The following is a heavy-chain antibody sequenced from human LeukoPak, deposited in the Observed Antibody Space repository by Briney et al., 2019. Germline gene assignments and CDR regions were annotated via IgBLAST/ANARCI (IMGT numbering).Heavy chain of an antibody. D-gene: IGHD3-3*01. J-gene: IGHJ4*02. CDR1: GGSFSGYY. Sequence: SETLSLTCAVYGGSFSGYYWSWIRQPPGKGLEWIGEINHSGSTNYNPSLKSRVTISVDTPKNQFSLKMSSVTAADTAVYYCARGSGYYMYYWGQGTLVTVSS. CDR3: ARGSGYYMYY. CDR2: INHSGST. V-gene: IGHV4-34*01.